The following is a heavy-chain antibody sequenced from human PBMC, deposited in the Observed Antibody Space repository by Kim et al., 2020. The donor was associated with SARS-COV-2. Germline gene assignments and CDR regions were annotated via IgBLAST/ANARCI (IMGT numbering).Heavy chain of an antibody. D-gene: IGHD3-22*01. Sequence: GGSLRLSCSASGFTFSSYAMHWVRQAPGKGLEYVSAISSNGGSTYYADSVKGRFTISRDNSKNTLYLQMSSLRAEDTAVYYCVKDLAEEDYYDSSGLGYWGQGTLVTVSS. CDR3: VKDLAEEDYYDSSGLGY. V-gene: IGHV3-64D*06. CDR2: ISSNGGST. J-gene: IGHJ4*02. CDR1: GFTFSSYA.